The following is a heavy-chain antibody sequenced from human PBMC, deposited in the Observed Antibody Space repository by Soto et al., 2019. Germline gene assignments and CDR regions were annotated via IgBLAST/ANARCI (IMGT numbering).Heavy chain of an antibody. CDR1: GYTLTELS. J-gene: IGHJ4*02. CDR2: FDPEDGET. Sequence: ASVKVSCKVSGYTLTELSMHWVRQAPGKGLEWMGGFDPEDGETIYAQKFQGRVTMTEDTSTDTAYMGLSSLRSEDTAVYYCATDTGQGSLVNDFWSGYPLRNWGQGTLVTVSS. D-gene: IGHD3-3*01. CDR3: ATDTGQGSLVNDFWSGYPLRN. V-gene: IGHV1-24*01.